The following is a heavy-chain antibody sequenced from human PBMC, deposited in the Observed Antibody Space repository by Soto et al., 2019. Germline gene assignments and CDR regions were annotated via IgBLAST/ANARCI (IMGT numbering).Heavy chain of an antibody. Sequence: PGGSVRLSCAASGFSLNNFAMTWFRQAPGKGLEWASGMTSSGDKTYYADSVKGRFIISRDNSKNMLYLQMNSLRVEDTALYYCARDCASTSCSVWHYWGQGTLVTVSS. CDR1: GFSLNNFA. CDR3: ARDCASTSCSVWHY. J-gene: IGHJ4*02. V-gene: IGHV3-23*01. D-gene: IGHD2-2*01. CDR2: MTSSGDKT.